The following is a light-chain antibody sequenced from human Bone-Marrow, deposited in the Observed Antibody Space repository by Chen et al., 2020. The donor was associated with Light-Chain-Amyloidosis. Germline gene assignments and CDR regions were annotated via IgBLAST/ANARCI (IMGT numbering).Light chain of an antibody. CDR1: QSISTF. V-gene: IGKV1-39*01. Sequence: DIQMTQSPPPLSASAGDRVTITCRARQSISTFLNWYQQKPGKAPKLLIYAASNLHSDVQSRFRGSGSGTDFTLTVNSLQPEDFATYYFQQSYTTPPITFGQGTRLEIK. J-gene: IGKJ5*01. CDR2: AAS. CDR3: QQSYTTPPIT.